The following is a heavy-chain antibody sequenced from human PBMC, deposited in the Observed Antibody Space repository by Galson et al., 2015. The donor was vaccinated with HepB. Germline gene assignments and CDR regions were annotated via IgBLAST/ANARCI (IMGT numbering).Heavy chain of an antibody. CDR3: ARMEAGYSSGWYKTRLCYFDY. D-gene: IGHD6-19*01. J-gene: IGHJ4*02. V-gene: IGHV1-18*01. Sequence: SVKVSCKASGYTFTSYGISWVRQAPGQGLEWMGWISAYNGNTNYAQKLQGRVTMTTDTSTSTAYMELRSLRSDDTAVYYCARMEAGYSSGWYKTRLCYFDYWGQGTLVTVSS. CDR1: GYTFTSYG. CDR2: ISAYNGNT.